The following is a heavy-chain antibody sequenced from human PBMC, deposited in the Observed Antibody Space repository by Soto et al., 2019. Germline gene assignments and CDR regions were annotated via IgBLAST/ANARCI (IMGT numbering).Heavy chain of an antibody. CDR2: INPSGGST. D-gene: IGHD6-19*01. Sequence: ASVKVSCKASGYTFTSYDMHWVRQAPGQGPEWMGIINPSGGSTTYAQKFQGRVTMTRDTSTNTVYMELSSLRSEDTAVYDCVSWVAVAGTYYWGQGSLVPVAS. V-gene: IGHV1-46*03. J-gene: IGHJ4*02. CDR3: VSWVAVAGTYY. CDR1: GYTFTSYD.